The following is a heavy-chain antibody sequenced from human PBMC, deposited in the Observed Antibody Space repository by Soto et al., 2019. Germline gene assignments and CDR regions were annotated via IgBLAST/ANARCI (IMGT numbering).Heavy chain of an antibody. V-gene: IGHV3-33*01. CDR1: GFTFSNYG. D-gene: IGHD3-10*01. CDR2: ILNDGSNR. Sequence: QVQLVESGGGVVQPGRSLRLSCAASGFTFSNYGMHWVRQAPGKGLDGVAVILNDGSNRYHADSVKDRFTISRDNSKNMLYLQMNSLRAEDTAVYYCARDDEYSGNGMDVWGQGTTVTVS. CDR3: ARDDEYSGNGMDV. J-gene: IGHJ6*02.